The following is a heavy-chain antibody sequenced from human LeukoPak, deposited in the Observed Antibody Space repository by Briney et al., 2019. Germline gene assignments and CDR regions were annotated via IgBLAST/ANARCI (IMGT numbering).Heavy chain of an antibody. CDR2: IYYSGST. J-gene: IGHJ4*02. V-gene: IGHV4-61*01. D-gene: IGHD3-16*01. Sequence: SETLSLTCTVSGGSVSSGSYYWSWIRQPPGTGLEWIGYIYYSGSTNYNPSLKSRVTISVDTSKNQFSLKLSSVTAADTAVYYCAREALPKGGFDYWGQGTLVTVSS. CDR1: GGSVSSGSYY. CDR3: AREALPKGGFDY.